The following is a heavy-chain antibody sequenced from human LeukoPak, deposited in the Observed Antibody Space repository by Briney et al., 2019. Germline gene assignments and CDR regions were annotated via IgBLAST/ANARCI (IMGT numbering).Heavy chain of an antibody. CDR2: IKTDGST. Sequence: PGGSLRLSCAASGFTFSSYWMHWVRQGPGKGLVWVSRIKTDGSTDYADSVKGRFTISRDNARNTLYLQMNSLRAEDTAVYYCARGGKSPGDYWGRGNLVTASS. V-gene: IGHV3-74*01. J-gene: IGHJ4*02. CDR3: ARGGKSPGDY. D-gene: IGHD4-23*01. CDR1: GFTFSSYW.